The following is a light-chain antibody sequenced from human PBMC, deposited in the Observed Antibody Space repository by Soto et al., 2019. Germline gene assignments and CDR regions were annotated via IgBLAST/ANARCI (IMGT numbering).Light chain of an antibody. CDR2: GAS. V-gene: IGKV3-20*01. CDR1: QRVTSAS. J-gene: IGKJ2*01. CDR3: QQYGGS. Sequence: EIVLTQSPGTLSLSPGERATLSCRATQRVTSASLAWYQQKPGQAPRLLIYGASIRATGVPGGFSGSGSGTDFTLTISRLEPEDFAVYYCQQYGGSFGQGTKVEIK.